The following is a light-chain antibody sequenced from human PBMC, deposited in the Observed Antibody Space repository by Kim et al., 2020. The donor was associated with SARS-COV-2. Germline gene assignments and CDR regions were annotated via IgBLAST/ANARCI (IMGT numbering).Light chain of an antibody. CDR3: NSRDTNGNHV. Sequence: VALRSTVSITCQGDTLRTCYAAWYQQRPVQAPTLVIYGENFRPSGIPDRFSVSRLGNTASLAITGAQAEDEADYYCNSRDTNGNHVFGTGTKVTVL. J-gene: IGLJ1*01. CDR2: GEN. V-gene: IGLV3-19*01. CDR1: TLRTCY.